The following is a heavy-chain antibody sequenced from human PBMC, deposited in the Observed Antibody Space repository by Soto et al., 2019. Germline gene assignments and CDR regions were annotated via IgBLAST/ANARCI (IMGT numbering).Heavy chain of an antibody. CDR3: ARFTRGSSGDY. V-gene: IGHV3-7*01. Sequence: EVQLVESGGDLVQPGGFLRLSCVASGFTFNTYWMSWVRQAPGKGLEWVANIKEDGSDKYYVDSVKGRFTISRDNAKNLLYLQMHSLGAGDTAMYYCARFTRGSSGDYWGQGTLVTVSS. D-gene: IGHD6-25*01. J-gene: IGHJ4*02. CDR2: IKEDGSDK. CDR1: GFTFNTYW.